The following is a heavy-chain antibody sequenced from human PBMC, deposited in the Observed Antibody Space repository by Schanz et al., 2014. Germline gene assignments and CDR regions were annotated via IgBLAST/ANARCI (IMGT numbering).Heavy chain of an antibody. V-gene: IGHV1-18*04. CDR1: GYTFTSDS. J-gene: IGHJ2*01. D-gene: IGHD3-16*01. CDR3: VRVPSRDVSFDL. CDR2: ISAYTNNT. Sequence: QVQLVQSGAEVKKPGASVKVSCKASGYTFTSDSMHWVRQAPGQGLEWMGWISAYTNNTNYAQKVRDRVIFTTDTSANTAYMELRSLRSDDTAHYYCVRVPSRDVSFDLWGRGTLVTVSS.